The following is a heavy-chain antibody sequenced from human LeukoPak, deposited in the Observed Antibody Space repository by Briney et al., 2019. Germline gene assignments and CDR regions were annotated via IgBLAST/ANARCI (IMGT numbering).Heavy chain of an antibody. CDR1: GFTFSSYG. CDR2: ISGSGGST. D-gene: IGHD4-17*01. J-gene: IGHJ6*03. Sequence: GGSLRLSCAASGFTFSSYGMSWVRQAPGKGLEWVSAISGSGGSTYYADSVKGRFTISRDNSKNTLYLQMNSLRAEDTAVYYCAKDNTVTTLGVYYYYYMDVWGKGTTVTISS. V-gene: IGHV3-23*01. CDR3: AKDNTVTTLGVYYYYYMDV.